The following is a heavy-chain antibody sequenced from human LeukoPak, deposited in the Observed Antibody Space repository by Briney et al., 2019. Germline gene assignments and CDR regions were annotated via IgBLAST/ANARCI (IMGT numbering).Heavy chain of an antibody. CDR2: ISSSSSTI. CDR1: GFTFSSYS. V-gene: IGHV3-48*02. D-gene: IGHD3-10*01. CDR3: ARDRVVRITMVRGVPKHYGMDV. J-gene: IGHJ6*02. Sequence: PGGSLRLSCAASGFTFSSYSMNWVRQAPGKGLEWVSYISSSSSTIYYADSVKGRFTISRDNAKNSLYLQMNSLRDEDTAVYYCARDRVVRITMVRGVPKHYGMDVWGQGTTVTVSS.